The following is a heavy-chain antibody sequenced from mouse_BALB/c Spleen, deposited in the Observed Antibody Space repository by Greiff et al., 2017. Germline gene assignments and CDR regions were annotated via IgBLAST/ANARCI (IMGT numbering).Heavy chain of an antibody. CDR3: ARRGLGSYFDY. J-gene: IGHJ2*01. V-gene: IGHV5-6-2*01. CDR1: GFTFSSYY. CDR2: INSNGGST. Sequence: EVMLVESGGGLVKLGGSLKLSCAASGFTFSSYYMSWVRQTPEKRLELVAAINSNGGSTYYPDTVKGRFTISRDNAKNTLYLQMSSLKSEDTALYYCARRGLGSYFDYWGQGTTLTVSS. D-gene: IGHD3-1*01.